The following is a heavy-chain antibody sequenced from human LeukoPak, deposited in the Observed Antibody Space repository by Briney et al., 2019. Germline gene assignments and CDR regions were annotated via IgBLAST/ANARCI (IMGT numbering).Heavy chain of an antibody. D-gene: IGHD3-9*01. Sequence: GGSLRLSCAASGFTFSSYEMNWVRQAPGKGLEWVSYISSSGSTIYYADSVKGRFTISRDNAKNSLYLQMNSLRAEDTAVYYCARGILAGYYGVFNYWGQGTLVTVSS. J-gene: IGHJ4*02. V-gene: IGHV3-48*03. CDR3: ARGILAGYYGVFNY. CDR1: GFTFSSYE. CDR2: ISSSGSTI.